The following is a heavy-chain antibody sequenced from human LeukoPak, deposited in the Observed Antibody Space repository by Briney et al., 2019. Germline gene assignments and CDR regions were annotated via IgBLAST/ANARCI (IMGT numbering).Heavy chain of an antibody. J-gene: IGHJ4*02. CDR2: ISDRGTT. V-gene: IGHV4-59*01. D-gene: IGHD5-24*01. CDR1: AGSISGNY. Sequence: SETLSLTCTVSAGSISGNYWSWIRQPPGKGLEWIGYISDRGTTRYNPSLKSRVTISVDTSKNQFSLKMTSVTTADTAIYYCAREGDGYNRPLRDWGQGTLVIVSS. CDR3: AREGDGYNRPLRD.